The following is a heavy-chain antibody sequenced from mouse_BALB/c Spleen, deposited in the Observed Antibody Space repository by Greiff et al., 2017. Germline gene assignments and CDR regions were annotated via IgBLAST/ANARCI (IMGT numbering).Heavy chain of an antibody. J-gene: IGHJ2*01. CDR3: TRGEYGSYFDY. CDR2: IYPSDSYT. D-gene: IGHD2-10*02. CDR1: GYTFTSYW. Sequence: QVQLQQPGAELVRPGASVKLSCKASGYTFTSYWINWVKQRPGQGLEWIGNIYPSDSYTNYNQKFKDKATLTVDKSSSTAYMQLSSPTSEDSAVYYCTRGEYGSYFDYWGQGTTLTVSS. V-gene: IGHV1-69*02.